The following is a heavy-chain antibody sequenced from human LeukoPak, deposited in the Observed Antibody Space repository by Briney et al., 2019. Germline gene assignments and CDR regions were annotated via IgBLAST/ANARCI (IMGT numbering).Heavy chain of an antibody. CDR3: ARDTYYYGSGSYRLDV. D-gene: IGHD3-10*01. V-gene: IGHV4-39*07. CDR1: VGSISSNIYY. J-gene: IGHJ6*04. CDR2: IHYSGST. Sequence: SETLSLTCTVSVGSISSNIYYWGWVRQPPGKGLEWIGCIHYSGSTYYNPSLKSRVTFSVDTSKNQFSLKLSSVTAADTAVYYCARDTYYYGSGSYRLDVWGKGTTVTISS.